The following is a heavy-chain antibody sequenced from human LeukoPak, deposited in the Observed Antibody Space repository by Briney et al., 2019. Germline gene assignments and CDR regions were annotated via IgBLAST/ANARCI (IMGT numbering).Heavy chain of an antibody. CDR1: GYSISSGYF. D-gene: IGHD3-3*02. CDR2: IYHSGST. V-gene: IGHV4-38-2*02. Sequence: RTSETLSLTCNVSGYSISSGYFWGWIRQPPGKGLEWIGSIYHSGSTDSNPSLKSRVTISVDTSRNQFSLRLSSVTAADTAVYYCARVEGPSIFGVVDYWGQGTLVTVSS. J-gene: IGHJ4*02. CDR3: ARVEGPSIFGVVDY.